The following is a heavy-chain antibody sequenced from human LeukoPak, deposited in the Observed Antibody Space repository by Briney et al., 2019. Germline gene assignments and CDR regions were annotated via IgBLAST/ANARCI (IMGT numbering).Heavy chain of an antibody. CDR1: GDSVSSNSAA. J-gene: IGHJ6*04. CDR3: ARDFGRFCSSGSCYSKVLDV. D-gene: IGHD2-15*01. Sequence: SQTLSLTCAISGDSVSSNSAAWNWIRQSPSRGLEWLGRTYYRSKWYTNYAVSVKSRITINPDTSKNQFSLQLNSVTPEDTAGYYCARDFGRFCSSGSCYSKVLDVWGKGTTVIVSS. V-gene: IGHV6-1*01. CDR2: TYYRSKWYT.